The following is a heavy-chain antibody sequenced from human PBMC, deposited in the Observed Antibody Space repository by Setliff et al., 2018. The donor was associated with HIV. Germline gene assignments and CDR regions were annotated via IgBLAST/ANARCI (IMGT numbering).Heavy chain of an antibody. CDR1: GFTFSSYG. V-gene: IGHV3-33*01. CDR2: IWYDGSNK. CDR3: ARDGSGWSQH. D-gene: IGHD6-19*01. J-gene: IGHJ1*01. Sequence: GGSLRLSCAASGFTFSSYGMHWVRQAPGKGLEWVAVIWYDGSNKYYADSVKGRFTISRDNSNNMLYLQIHSLIPEDTAVYYCARDGSGWSQHWGQGTLVTVSS.